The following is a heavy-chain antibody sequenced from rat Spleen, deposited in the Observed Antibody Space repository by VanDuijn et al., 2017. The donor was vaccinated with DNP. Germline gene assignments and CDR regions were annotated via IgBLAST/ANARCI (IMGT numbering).Heavy chain of an antibody. CDR2: ITNSGGST. CDR3: AKDAFDY. CDR1: GFTFSNYG. V-gene: IGHV5S13*01. Sequence: EVQLVESGGGLVQPGRSLKLSCAASGFTFSNYGMAWVRQAPTKGLEWVASITNSGGSTYYRDSVKGRFTISRDNAKITLYLQMESLRSEDTATYYCAKDAFDYWGQGTLVTVSS. J-gene: IGHJ3*01.